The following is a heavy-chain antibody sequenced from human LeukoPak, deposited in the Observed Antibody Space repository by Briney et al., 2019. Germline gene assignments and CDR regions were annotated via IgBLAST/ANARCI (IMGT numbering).Heavy chain of an antibody. Sequence: PGGSLRLSCAASGFTFSSYAMGWVRQAPGKGLEWVSAISGSGGSTYYADSVKGRFTISRDNSKNTLYLQMNSLRAEDTAVYYCAKDGWYSSGWYDFDYWGQGTLVTVSS. CDR3: AKDGWYSSGWYDFDY. J-gene: IGHJ4*02. CDR2: ISGSGGST. V-gene: IGHV3-23*01. CDR1: GFTFSSYA. D-gene: IGHD6-19*01.